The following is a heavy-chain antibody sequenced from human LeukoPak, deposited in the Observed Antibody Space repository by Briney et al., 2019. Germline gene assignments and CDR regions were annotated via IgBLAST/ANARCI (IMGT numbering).Heavy chain of an antibody. V-gene: IGHV1-69*13. J-gene: IGHJ6*03. CDR1: GGTFSSYA. Sequence: SVNVSCKASGGTFSSYAISWVRQAPGQGLEWMGRIIPIFGTANYAQKFQGRVTITADESTSTAYMELSSLRSEDTAVYYCARGADIVVVPAALREDYYYMDVWGKGTTVTVSS. CDR3: ARGADIVVVPAALREDYYYMDV. D-gene: IGHD2-2*01. CDR2: IIPIFGTA.